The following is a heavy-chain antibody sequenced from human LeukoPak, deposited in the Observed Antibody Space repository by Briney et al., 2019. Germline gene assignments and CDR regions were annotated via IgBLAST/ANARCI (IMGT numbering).Heavy chain of an antibody. CDR2: INHSGST. CDR3: ARYGHSPFFDY. CDR1: GGSFSGYY. Sequence: PSETLSLTCAVYGGSFSGYYWSWIRQPPGKGLEWIGEINHSGSTNYNPSLKSRVTISVDTSKNQFSLKLSSVTAADTAVYYCARYGHSPFFDYWGQGTLVIVSS. V-gene: IGHV4-34*01. D-gene: IGHD4-17*01. J-gene: IGHJ4*02.